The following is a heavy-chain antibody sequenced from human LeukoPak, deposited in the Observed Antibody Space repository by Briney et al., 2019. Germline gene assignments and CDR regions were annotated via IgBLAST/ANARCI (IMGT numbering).Heavy chain of an antibody. CDR1: GFSISSDYY. V-gene: IGHV4-38-2*02. Sequence: PSETLSLTCAVSGFSISSDYYWAWIRQPPGKGLEWIGSIHHSGTTAYNPSLRSRVTISVDTSKNQFSLKLTSVTAADAAVYFCARDFRDSGSSWGQGTLVTVST. CDR3: ARDFRDSGSS. CDR2: IHHSGTT. D-gene: IGHD1-26*01. J-gene: IGHJ5*02.